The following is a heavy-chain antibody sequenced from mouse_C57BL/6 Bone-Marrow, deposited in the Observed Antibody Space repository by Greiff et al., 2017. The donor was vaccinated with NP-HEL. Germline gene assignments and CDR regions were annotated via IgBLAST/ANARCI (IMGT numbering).Heavy chain of an antibody. J-gene: IGHJ1*03. CDR1: GYTFTDYE. CDR2: IDPETGGT. D-gene: IGHD1-1*01. Sequence: QVQLQHSGAELVRPGASVTLSCKASGYTFTDYEMHWVKQTPVHGLEWIGAIDPETGGTAYNQKFKGKAILTADKSSSTAYMELRSLTSEDSAVYYCTREDYGRSFYWYFDVWGTGTTVTVSS. CDR3: TREDYGRSFYWYFDV. V-gene: IGHV1-15*01.